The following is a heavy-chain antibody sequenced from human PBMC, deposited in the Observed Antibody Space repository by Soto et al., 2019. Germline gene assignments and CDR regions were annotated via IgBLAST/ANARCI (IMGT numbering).Heavy chain of an antibody. CDR1: GYTFTNYD. Sequence: ASVKVSCKASGYTFTNYDINWVRQATGQGLEWMGWMNPNSGNTGYAQKFRGRVTMTRNTSISTAYMELSSLRSEDTAVYYCARVRSAVRFVDYWGQGTLVTVSS. D-gene: IGHD2-15*01. J-gene: IGHJ4*02. CDR3: ARVRSAVRFVDY. CDR2: MNPNSGNT. V-gene: IGHV1-8*01.